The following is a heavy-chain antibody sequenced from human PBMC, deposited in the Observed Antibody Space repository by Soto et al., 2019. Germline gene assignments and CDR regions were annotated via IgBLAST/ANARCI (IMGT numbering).Heavy chain of an antibody. Sequence: QVQLVQSGAEVKKPGSSVKVSCKASGGTFSSYTISWVRQAPGQGLEWMGRIIHLLGIANYAQKFQGRVTITADKSTSTAYMELSRLRSEDTAVYYCAMEYCSSTSCYRDYWGQGTLVTVSS. CDR3: AMEYCSSTSCYRDY. V-gene: IGHV1-69*02. D-gene: IGHD2-2*02. CDR1: GGTFSSYT. J-gene: IGHJ4*02. CDR2: IIHLLGIA.